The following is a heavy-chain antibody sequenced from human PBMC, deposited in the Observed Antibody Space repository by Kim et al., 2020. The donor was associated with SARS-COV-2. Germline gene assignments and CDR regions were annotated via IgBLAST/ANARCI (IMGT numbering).Heavy chain of an antibody. V-gene: IGHV4-39*01. J-gene: IGHJ4*02. D-gene: IGHD2-15*01. Sequence: YYNPSLKSRVTISVDTSKNQFSLKLSSVTAADTAVYYCARLRFGSYYFDYWGQGTLVTVSS. CDR3: ARLRFGSYYFDY.